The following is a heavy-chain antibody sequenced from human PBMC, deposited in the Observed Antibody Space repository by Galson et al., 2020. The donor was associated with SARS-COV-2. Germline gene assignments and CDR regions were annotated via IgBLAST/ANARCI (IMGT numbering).Heavy chain of an antibody. CDR2: IYYSGST. CDR3: ARDPYCSSTSCYDFTFGYYGMDV. V-gene: IGHV4-39*07. Sequence: ASETLSLTCTVSGGSISSSSYYWGWIRQPPGKGREGRGSIYYSGSTNYNPSRKSRLTIAVDTSKNQFSLKLSSVTDADTAVYYCARDPYCSSTSCYDFTFGYYGMDVWGQGTTVTVSS. J-gene: IGHJ6*02. CDR1: GGSISSSSYY. D-gene: IGHD2-2*01.